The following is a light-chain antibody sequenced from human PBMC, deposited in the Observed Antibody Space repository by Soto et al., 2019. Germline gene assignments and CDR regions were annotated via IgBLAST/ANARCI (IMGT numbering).Light chain of an antibody. J-gene: IGLJ1*01. Sequence: QSALTQPASVSGSHGQSITISCTGTSNDIGNYNYVSWCQQHPGKAPKVMIYEVSNRTSGISNRFSGVEAGNTVSLTISVHPAEDEADDYGTSYTTISTLYDFGSGSKGTGL. CDR1: SNDIGNYNY. V-gene: IGLV2-14*01. CDR2: EVS. CDR3: TSYTTISTLYD.